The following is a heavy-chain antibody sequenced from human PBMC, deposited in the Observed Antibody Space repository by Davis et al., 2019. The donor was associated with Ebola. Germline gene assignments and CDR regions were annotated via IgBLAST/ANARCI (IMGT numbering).Heavy chain of an antibody. CDR3: ARDDAPDGGYLDY. CDR2: ITGGGNT. CDR1: GLTVKSYA. V-gene: IGHV3-23*01. J-gene: IGHJ4*02. D-gene: IGHD1-14*01. Sequence: PGGSLRLSCAVSGLTVKSYAVSWVRQAPGKGLEWVPHITGGGNTVYAESLKGRFTIPRDISDNTVYLQINSLRVDDTAVYYCARDDAPDGGYLDYWGQGTLVTVSS.